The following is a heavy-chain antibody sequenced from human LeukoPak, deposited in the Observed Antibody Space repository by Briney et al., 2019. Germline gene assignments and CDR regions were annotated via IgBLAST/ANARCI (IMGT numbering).Heavy chain of an antibody. D-gene: IGHD3-10*01. CDR2: ISLDGSEE. CDR3: AKERKSLPFDG. CDR1: GFIFSDFG. V-gene: IGHV3-30*02. Sequence: GGSLRLSCAASGFIFSDFGLHWVRQAPGKGLEWVAFISLDGSEEFYTDSVKGRFTISRDTSKNTLYLQMNSLRAEDTAVYYCAKERKSLPFDGWGQGTLVTVSS. J-gene: IGHJ4*02.